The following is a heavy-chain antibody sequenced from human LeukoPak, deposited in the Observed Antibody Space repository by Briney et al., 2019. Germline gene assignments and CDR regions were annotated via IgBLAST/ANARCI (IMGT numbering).Heavy chain of an antibody. CDR1: GFTFTSSA. CDR3: AARSGRFDAFDI. D-gene: IGHD1-26*01. Sequence: EASVKVSCKASGFTFTSSAMQWVRQARGQRLEWIGWIVVGSGNTNYAQKFQERVTITRDMSTSTAYMELSSLRSEDTAVYYCAARSGRFDAFDIWGQGTMVTVSS. V-gene: IGHV1-58*02. CDR2: IVVGSGNT. J-gene: IGHJ3*02.